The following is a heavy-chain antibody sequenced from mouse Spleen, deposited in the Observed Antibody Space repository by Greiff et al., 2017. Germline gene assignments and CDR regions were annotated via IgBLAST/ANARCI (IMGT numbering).Heavy chain of an antibody. V-gene: IGHV1-9*01. D-gene: IGHD1-3*01. CDR2: ILPGSGST. CDR3: ARKGLIDY. J-gene: IGHJ2*01. CDR1: GYTFSSYW. Sequence: VQRVESGAELAKPGASVKISCKATGYTFSSYWIEWVKQRPGHGLEWIGEILPGSGSTNYNEKFKGKATFTADTSSNTAYMQLSSLTSEDSAVYYCARKGLIDYWGQGTTLTVSS.